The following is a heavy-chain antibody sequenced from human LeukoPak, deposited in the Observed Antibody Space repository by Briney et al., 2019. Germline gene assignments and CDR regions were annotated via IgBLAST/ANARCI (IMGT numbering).Heavy chain of an antibody. CDR3: ARKGNYDFRKAAGYFDY. Sequence: SETLSLTCTVSGGSISSSSYYWGWIRQPPGKGLEWIGSIYYSGSTYYNPSLKSRVTISVDTSKNQFSLKLSSVTAADTAVYYCARKGNYDFRKAAGYFDYWGQGTLVTVSS. J-gene: IGHJ4*02. CDR2: IYYSGST. D-gene: IGHD3-3*01. V-gene: IGHV4-39*07. CDR1: GGSISSSSYY.